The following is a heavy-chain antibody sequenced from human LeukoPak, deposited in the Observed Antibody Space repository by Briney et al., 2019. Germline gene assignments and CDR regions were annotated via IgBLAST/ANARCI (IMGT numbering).Heavy chain of an antibody. CDR1: GYTFTGYY. Sequence: ASVKVSCKASGYTFTGYYMHWVRQAPGQGLEWMGWINPNSGGTNYAQKFQGRVTMTRDTSISTAYMELSRLRSDDTAVYYCARDRVIAAAGSDYWGQGTLVTVSS. CDR2: INPNSGGT. J-gene: IGHJ4*02. D-gene: IGHD6-13*01. V-gene: IGHV1-2*02. CDR3: ARDRVIAAAGSDY.